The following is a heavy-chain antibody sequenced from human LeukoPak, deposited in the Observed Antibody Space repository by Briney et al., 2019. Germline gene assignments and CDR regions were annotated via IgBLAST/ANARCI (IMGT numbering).Heavy chain of an antibody. V-gene: IGHV1-46*01. Sequence: GASVKVSCKASGYTFTSYYMHWVRQAPGQGLEWMGIINPSGGSTSYAQKFQGRVTMTRDMSTSTVYMELRSLRSDDTAVYYCARDRGYYYDSSGYYQNYFDYWGQGTLVTVSS. D-gene: IGHD3-22*01. CDR3: ARDRGYYYDSSGYYQNYFDY. CDR2: INPSGGST. CDR1: GYTFTSYY. J-gene: IGHJ4*02.